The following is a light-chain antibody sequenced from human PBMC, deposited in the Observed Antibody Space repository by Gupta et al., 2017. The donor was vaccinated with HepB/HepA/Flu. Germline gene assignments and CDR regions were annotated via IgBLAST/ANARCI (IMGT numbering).Light chain of an antibody. V-gene: IGKV1-17*01. Sequence: DIQMTQSPSSLSASVGDRVTITCRASQGIRSDLGWFKQKPGKAPKRLIYGASTLQYGVPSRFSGSGSGTEFTLTISSLQPEDFATYYCLQYYDYPRTFGQGTKVEIK. CDR1: QGIRSD. CDR2: GAS. J-gene: IGKJ1*01. CDR3: LQYYDYPRT.